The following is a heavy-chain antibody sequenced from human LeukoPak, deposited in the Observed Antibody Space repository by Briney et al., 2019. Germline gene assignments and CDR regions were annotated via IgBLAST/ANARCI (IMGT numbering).Heavy chain of an antibody. D-gene: IGHD2-15*01. CDR1: GGSITSHY. V-gene: IGHV4-59*11. Sequence: PSETLSLTCTVSGGSITSHYWGWIRQPPGKGLEWTGYMYYSGFSNYNPSLKSRVTISIDTSKNQFSLKLSSVTAADTAVYYCARDAIDGGYYMDVWGRGTTVTVSS. CDR2: MYYSGFS. CDR3: ARDAIDGGYYMDV. J-gene: IGHJ6*03.